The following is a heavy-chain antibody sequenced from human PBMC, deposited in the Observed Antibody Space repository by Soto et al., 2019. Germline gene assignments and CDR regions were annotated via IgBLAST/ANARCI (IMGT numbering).Heavy chain of an antibody. CDR2: INHSGST. Sequence: SETLSLTCAVYGGSFSGYYWSWIRQPPGKGPEWIGAINHSGSTNYNPSLKSRVSISVDTSKNQFSLTLTSVTAADTAVYSCARGWSSGSYYLFDYWGRGTLVTVSS. CDR3: ARGWSSGSYYLFDY. J-gene: IGHJ4*02. V-gene: IGHV4-34*01. CDR1: GGSFSGYY. D-gene: IGHD6-19*01.